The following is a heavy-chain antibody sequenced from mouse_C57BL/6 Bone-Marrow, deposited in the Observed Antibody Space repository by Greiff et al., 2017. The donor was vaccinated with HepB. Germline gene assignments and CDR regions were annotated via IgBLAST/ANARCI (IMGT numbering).Heavy chain of an antibody. CDR2: ISNGGGST. V-gene: IGHV5-12*01. D-gene: IGHD1-1*01. CDR3: ARHGYYGSSWFAY. Sequence: EVQRVESGGGLVQPGGSLKLSCAASGFTFSDYYMYWVRQTPEKRLEWVAYISNGGGSTYYPDTVKGRFTISRDNAKNTLYLQMSRLKSEDTAMYYCARHGYYGSSWFAYWGQGTLVTVSA. CDR1: GFTFSDYY. J-gene: IGHJ3*01.